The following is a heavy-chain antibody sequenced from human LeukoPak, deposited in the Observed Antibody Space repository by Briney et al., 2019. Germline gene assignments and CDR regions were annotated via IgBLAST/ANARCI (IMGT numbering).Heavy chain of an antibody. V-gene: IGHV3-15*01. Sequence: GGSLGLSCAASGLSFTNALVTWVRQAPGKGLEWIGHIQRKSDGGTAAYIAPVQGRFTISREDSETTVYLQMNSLKTEDTAMYYCTASGVWGQGTLVTVPS. D-gene: IGHD7-27*01. CDR2: IQRKSDGGTA. CDR1: GLSFTNAL. J-gene: IGHJ4*02. CDR3: TASGV.